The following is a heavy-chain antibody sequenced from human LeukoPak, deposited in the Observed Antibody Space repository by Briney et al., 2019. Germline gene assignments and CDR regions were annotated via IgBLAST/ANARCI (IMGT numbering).Heavy chain of an antibody. J-gene: IGHJ5*02. CDR1: GGSISSYY. D-gene: IGHD2-2*01. V-gene: IGHV4-4*07. CDR2: IYSSGST. Sequence: SETLSLTCTVSGGSISSYYWSWIRQPAGKGLEWIGRIYSSGSTNYNPSLKSRVTMSVDTSKNQFSLKLSSVTAADTAVYYCARAPSSLNCYVDCYFDPWGQGTVVTVSS. CDR3: ARAPSSLNCYVDCYFDP.